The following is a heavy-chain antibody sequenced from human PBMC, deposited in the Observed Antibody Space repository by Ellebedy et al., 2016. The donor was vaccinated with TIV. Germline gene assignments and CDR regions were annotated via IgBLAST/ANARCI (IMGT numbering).Heavy chain of an antibody. Sequence: ASVKVSCXSSGYTFTRYFIHWVRQAPGQGLAWMGIINPSRGSTNYAPKFQGRVTMTRDTSTRTVYLEVTSLKSEDTAVYYCARDGAPLPPIGDNGNWFDPWGQGSLITVSS. CDR1: GYTFTRYF. CDR3: ARDGAPLPPIGDNGNWFDP. J-gene: IGHJ5*02. CDR2: INPSRGST. V-gene: IGHV1-46*01. D-gene: IGHD4-17*01.